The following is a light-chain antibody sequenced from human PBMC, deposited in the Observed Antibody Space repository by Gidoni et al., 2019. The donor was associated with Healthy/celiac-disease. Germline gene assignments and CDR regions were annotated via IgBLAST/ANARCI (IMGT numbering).Light chain of an antibody. V-gene: IGKV4-1*01. J-gene: IGKJ1*01. Sequence: DIVMTQPPDSLAVSLGERATINCKSSQSVLYSSNNKNYLAWYQQKPGQPPKLLIYWASTRESGVPDRFSGSGSGTDFTLTISSLQAEDVAVYYCQQYYSTPLTFGQXTKVEIK. CDR2: WAS. CDR1: QSVLYSSNNKNY. CDR3: QQYYSTPLT.